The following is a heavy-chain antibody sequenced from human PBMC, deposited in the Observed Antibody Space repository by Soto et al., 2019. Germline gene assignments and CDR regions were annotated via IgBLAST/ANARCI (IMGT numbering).Heavy chain of an antibody. J-gene: IGHJ6*02. D-gene: IGHD6-6*01. CDR2: ISYDGSNK. Sequence: QVQLVESGGGVVQPGRSLRLSCAASGFTFSSYAMHWVRQAPGKGLEWVAVISYDGSNKYYADSVKGRFTISRDNSKNPRYRQMNSLRAEDTAVYYCARPIAARPEVFSYYGMDVWGQGTTVTVSS. CDR1: GFTFSSYA. CDR3: ARPIAARPEVFSYYGMDV. V-gene: IGHV3-30-3*01.